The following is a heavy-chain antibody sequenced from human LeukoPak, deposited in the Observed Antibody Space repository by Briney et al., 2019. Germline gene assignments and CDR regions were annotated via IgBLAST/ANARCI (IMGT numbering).Heavy chain of an antibody. V-gene: IGHV1-18*01. CDR1: GYTFITSG. Sequence: GASVKVSCKTSGYTFITSGISWVRQAPGQGLEWMAWISGDNINTNNSPKFQGRVTLTTDTSTSTAYLELRSLRSDDTAVYYCTRDFRDFGGDSHYFDFWGQGTLVTVSS. CDR3: TRDFRDFGGDSHYFDF. D-gene: IGHD2-21*01. J-gene: IGHJ4*02. CDR2: ISGDNINT.